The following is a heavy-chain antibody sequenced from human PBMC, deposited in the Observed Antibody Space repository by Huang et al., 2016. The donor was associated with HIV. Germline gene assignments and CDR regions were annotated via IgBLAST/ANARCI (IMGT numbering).Heavy chain of an antibody. CDR3: ARGQLGSYGDYDVLY. D-gene: IGHD4-17*01. CDR2: IIRKVCTP. V-gene: IGHV1-69*13. CDR1: GGTFSKYA. J-gene: IGHJ4*02. Sequence: QVQLVQSGAEVKTPGSSVKVSCKASGGTFSKYAISWVRQAPGQGLEWMGGIIRKVCTPNYARKFQGRVTITADDSTSTTYVEVSSLRSEDTALYYCARGQLGSYGDYDVLYWGQGTLVTVSS.